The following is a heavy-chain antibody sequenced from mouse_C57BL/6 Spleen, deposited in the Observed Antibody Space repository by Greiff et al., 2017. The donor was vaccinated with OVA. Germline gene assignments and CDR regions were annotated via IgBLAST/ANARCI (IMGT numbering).Heavy chain of an antibody. CDR3: ARESSCYGFDY. D-gene: IGHD3-2*02. CDR2: IYPGDGDT. CDR1: GYAFSSSW. V-gene: IGHV1-82*01. Sequence: QVQLKESGPELVKPGASVKISCKASGYAFSSSWMNWVKQRPGKGLEWIGRIYPGDGDTNYTGKFKGKATLTADKSSSTAYMQLSSLTSEDSAVYFCARESSCYGFDYWGQGTTLTVSA. J-gene: IGHJ2*01.